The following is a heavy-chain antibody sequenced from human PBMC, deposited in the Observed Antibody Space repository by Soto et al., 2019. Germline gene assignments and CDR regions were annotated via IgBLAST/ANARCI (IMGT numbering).Heavy chain of an antibody. CDR3: ARGERYCSSTSCYEVWFDP. CDR2: INHSGST. CDR1: GGSFSGYY. D-gene: IGHD2-2*01. J-gene: IGHJ5*02. Sequence: SETLSLTCAVYGGSFSGYYWSWIRQPPGKGLEWIGEINHSGSTNYNPSLKSRVNISVDTSKNQFSLKLSSVTAADTAVYYCARGERYCSSTSCYEVWFDPWGQGTLVTVSS. V-gene: IGHV4-34*01.